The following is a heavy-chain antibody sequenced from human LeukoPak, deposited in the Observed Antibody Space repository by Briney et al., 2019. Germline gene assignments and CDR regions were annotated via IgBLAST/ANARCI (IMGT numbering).Heavy chain of an antibody. V-gene: IGHV3-53*05. CDR1: GFTVSSNY. J-gene: IGHJ6*02. D-gene: IGHD1-1*01. Sequence: GGSLRLSCAASGFTVSSNYMSWVRQAPGKGLEWVSVIYSGGSTYYADSVKGRFTISRDNSKNTLYLQMNSLRAEDTAVYYCARGEKLDTFYGMDVWGQGTTVTVSS. CDR3: ARGEKLDTFYGMDV. CDR2: IYSGGST.